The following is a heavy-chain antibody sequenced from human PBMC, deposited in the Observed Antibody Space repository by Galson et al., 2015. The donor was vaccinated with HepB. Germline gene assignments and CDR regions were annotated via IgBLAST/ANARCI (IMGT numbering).Heavy chain of an antibody. CDR1: GYTFTSYG. CDR3: ARDRGSSGWEYYFDY. V-gene: IGHV1-2*05. D-gene: IGHD6-19*01. J-gene: IGHJ4*02. CDR2: INPNSGGT. Sequence: CKASGYTFTSYGISWVRQAPGQGLKWMGRINPNSGGTNYAQKFQGRVTMTRDTSISTAYMELSRLRSDDTVVYYCARDRGSSGWEYYFDYWGQGTLVTVSS.